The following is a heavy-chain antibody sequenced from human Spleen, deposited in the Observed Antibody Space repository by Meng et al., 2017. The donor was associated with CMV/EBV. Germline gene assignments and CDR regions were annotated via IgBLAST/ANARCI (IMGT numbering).Heavy chain of an antibody. V-gene: IGHV4-31*03. Sequence: SETLSLTCTVSGGSISSGGYYWSWIRQHPGKGLEWIGYIYYSGSTYYNPSLKSRVTISVDTSKNQFSLKLSSVTAADTAVYYCARDRVGATSSSYYYYGMDVWGQGTTVTVSS. CDR2: IYYSGST. CDR3: ARDRVGATSSSYYYYGMDV. CDR1: GGSISSGGYY. D-gene: IGHD1-26*01. J-gene: IGHJ6*02.